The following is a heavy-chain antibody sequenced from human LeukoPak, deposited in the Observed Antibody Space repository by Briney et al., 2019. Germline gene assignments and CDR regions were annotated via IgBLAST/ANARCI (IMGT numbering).Heavy chain of an antibody. V-gene: IGHV3-53*01. CDR2: IYSGGST. CDR1: GFTVSSNY. CDR3: ARMYSSSWYMGWFDP. D-gene: IGHD6-13*01. J-gene: IGHJ5*02. Sequence: GGSLRLSCAASGFTVSSNYMSWVRQAPGKGLEWVSVIYSGGSTYYADSVKGRFTISRDNSKNTLYLQMNSLRAEGTAVYYCARMYSSSWYMGWFDPWGQGTLVTVSS.